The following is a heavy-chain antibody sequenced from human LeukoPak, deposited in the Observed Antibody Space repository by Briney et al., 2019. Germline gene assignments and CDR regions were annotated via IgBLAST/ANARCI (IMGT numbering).Heavy chain of an antibody. D-gene: IGHD3-16*01. J-gene: IGHJ4*02. CDR2: IHYSGST. Sequence: SETLSLTCTVSGASITSYYWTWIRQPPGKGLEWIGYIHYSGSTNYNPSLKSRVTISVDTSKNQFSLKLSSVTAADTAVYYCARDLRAAYWGQGTLVTVSS. CDR1: GASITSYY. CDR3: ARDLRAAY. V-gene: IGHV4-59*01.